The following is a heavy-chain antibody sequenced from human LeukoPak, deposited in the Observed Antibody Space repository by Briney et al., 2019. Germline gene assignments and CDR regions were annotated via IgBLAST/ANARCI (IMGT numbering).Heavy chain of an antibody. D-gene: IGHD6-19*01. J-gene: IGHJ4*02. CDR1: GGSISSDY. V-gene: IGHV4-59*08. CDR3: ARQTEPWYSSGWYYFDY. Sequence: SETLSLTCTVSGGSISSDYWSWIRQPPGKGLEWIGYIYYSGSTNYNPSLKSRVTISVDTSKNQFSLKLSSVTAADTAVYYCARQTEPWYSSGWYYFDYWGQGTLVTVSS. CDR2: IYYSGST.